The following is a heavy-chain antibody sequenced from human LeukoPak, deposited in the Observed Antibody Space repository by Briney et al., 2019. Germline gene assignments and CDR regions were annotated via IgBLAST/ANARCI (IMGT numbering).Heavy chain of an antibody. CDR3: ARYCSGGSCYPGYFDY. Sequence: SETLSLTCAVSGGSISSGGYSWSWIRQPPGKGLEWIVYIYHSGSTYYNPSLKSRVTISVDRSKNQFSLKLSSVTAADTAVYYCARYCSGGSCYPGYFDYWGQGTLVTVSS. J-gene: IGHJ4*02. V-gene: IGHV4-30-2*01. CDR2: IYHSGST. D-gene: IGHD2-15*01. CDR1: GGSISSGGYS.